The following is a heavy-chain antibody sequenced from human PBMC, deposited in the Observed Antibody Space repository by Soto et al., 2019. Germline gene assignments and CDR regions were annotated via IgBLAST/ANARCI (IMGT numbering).Heavy chain of an antibody. CDR3: ARDRTSGTIDY. CDR2: ISGSGSII. CDR1: GFTFSDHY. J-gene: IGHJ4*02. V-gene: IGHV3-11*01. Sequence: PGGSLRLSCAVSGFTFSDHYMSWIRQAPGKGLEWISYISGSGSIIYYADSVKGRFTISRDNAKNSLYLQMNSLRAEDTAVYYCARDRTSGTIDYWGQGTLVTVSS.